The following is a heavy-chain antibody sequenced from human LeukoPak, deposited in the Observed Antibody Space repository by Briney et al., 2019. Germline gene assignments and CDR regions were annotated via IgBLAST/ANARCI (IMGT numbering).Heavy chain of an antibody. J-gene: IGHJ4*02. CDR3: AKGGSLGFDY. CDR1: GFSFSNYD. CDR2: IRYDGNNK. Sequence: GGSLRLSCAASGFSFSNYDMHWVRQAPGKGLEWVAVIRYDGNNKYSADSVKGRFTISRDNSKNTLFLQMNTLGAEDTAVYYCAKGGSLGFDYWGQGTLVTVSS. V-gene: IGHV3-30*02. D-gene: IGHD7-27*01.